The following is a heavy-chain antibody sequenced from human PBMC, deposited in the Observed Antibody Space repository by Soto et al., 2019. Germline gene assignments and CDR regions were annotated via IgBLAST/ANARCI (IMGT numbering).Heavy chain of an antibody. J-gene: IGHJ4*02. CDR2: INAGNGNT. D-gene: IGHD2-15*01. Sequence: QVQLVQSGAEVKKPGASVKVSCKASGYTFTSYAMHWVRQAPGQRLEWMGWINAGNGNTKYSQKFQGRVTITRDTSASTAYMELSSLRSEDTAVYYCARGPGGPDGPGDYWGQGTLVSVSS. V-gene: IGHV1-3*01. CDR3: ARGPGGPDGPGDY. CDR1: GYTFTSYA.